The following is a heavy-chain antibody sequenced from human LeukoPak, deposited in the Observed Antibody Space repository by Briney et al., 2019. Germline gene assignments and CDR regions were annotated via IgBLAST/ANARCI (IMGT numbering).Heavy chain of an antibody. CDR1: GFTVSSNY. J-gene: IGHJ6*02. CDR3: SASTYCSGGSCPWYYYGMDV. V-gene: IGHV3-53*01. Sequence: GGSLRLSCAASGFTVSSNYMSWVRQAPGKGLEWVSVIYSGGNTYYADSVKGRFTISRDNVKNSLYLRMNSLRAEDTAAYYCSASTYCSGGSCPWYYYGMDVWGQGTTVTVSS. D-gene: IGHD2-15*01. CDR2: IYSGGNT.